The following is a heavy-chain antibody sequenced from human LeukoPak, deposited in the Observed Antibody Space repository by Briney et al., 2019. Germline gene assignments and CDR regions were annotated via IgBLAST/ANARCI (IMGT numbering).Heavy chain of an antibody. CDR1: GFTFSNYE. D-gene: IGHD3-10*01. CDR2: ISYDGSDK. J-gene: IGHJ4*02. Sequence: TGGSLRLSCAASGFTFSNYEMNWIRQAPGKGLEWVAVISYDGSDKYCADSVKGRLTISRDNSKNTLYLQMNSLRAEDTAVYYCAKDRGFGVFIQYDFEYWGQGTLVTVSS. V-gene: IGHV3-30*18. CDR3: AKDRGFGVFIQYDFEY.